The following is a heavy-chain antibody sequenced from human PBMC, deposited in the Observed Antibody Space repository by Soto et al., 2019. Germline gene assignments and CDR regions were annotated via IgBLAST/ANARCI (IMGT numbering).Heavy chain of an antibody. CDR2: VNPILSMS. V-gene: IGHV1-69*02. CDR3: ASSYGSGYRAFDY. J-gene: IGHJ4*02. Sequence: QVQLVQSGAEVKRPGSSVKVSCKASGDTFNFYSINWVRQAPGVGLEWVGRVNPILSMSNYAQRFQGRVRLPXDXPTSTAYMELRSLRSEDTAIYYCASSYGSGYRAFDYWGQGALVTVSS. CDR1: GDTFNFYS. D-gene: IGHD3-10*01.